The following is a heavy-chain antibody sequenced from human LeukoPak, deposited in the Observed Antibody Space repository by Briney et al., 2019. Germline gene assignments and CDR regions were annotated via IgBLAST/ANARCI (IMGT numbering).Heavy chain of an antibody. D-gene: IGHD2-21*01. CDR1: GFTFGSYA. CDR2: ISGSGGST. V-gene: IGHV3-23*01. CDR3: AKDRRERMWWLLDY. Sequence: GGSLRLSCAASGFTFGSYAMSWVCQAPGKGLEWVSAISGSGGSTYYADSVKGRFTISRDNSKNTLYLQMNSLRAEDTAVYYCAKDRRERMWWLLDYWGQGTLVTVSS. J-gene: IGHJ4*02.